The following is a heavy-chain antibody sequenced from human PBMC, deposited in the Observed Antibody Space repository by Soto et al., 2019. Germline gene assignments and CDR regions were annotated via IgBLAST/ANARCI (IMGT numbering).Heavy chain of an antibody. V-gene: IGHV1-69*13. J-gene: IGHJ6*02. CDR2: IIPIFGTA. D-gene: IGHD3-10*01. Sequence: ASVKVTCKASGCTFSSYAISWVRQAPGQGLEWMGGIIPIFGTANYAQKFQGRVTITADESTSTAYMELSSLRSEDTAVYYCARDNYEWFGALSDYGMDVWGQGTTVTVS. CDR1: GCTFSSYA. CDR3: ARDNYEWFGALSDYGMDV.